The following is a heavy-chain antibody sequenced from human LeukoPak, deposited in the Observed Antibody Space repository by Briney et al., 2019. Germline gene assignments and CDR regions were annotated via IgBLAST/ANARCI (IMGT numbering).Heavy chain of an antibody. CDR1: GFTFDDYA. D-gene: IGHD3-22*01. CDR3: ARDRDEYYYDSSGCDY. V-gene: IGHV3-9*01. CDR2: ISWNSGSI. Sequence: PGRSLRLSCAASGFTFDDYAMHWVRHAPGKGLEWVSGISWNSGSIGYADSVKGRFTISRDNAKNSLYLQMNSLRAEDTAVYYCARDRDEYYYDSSGCDYWGQGTLVTVSS. J-gene: IGHJ4*02.